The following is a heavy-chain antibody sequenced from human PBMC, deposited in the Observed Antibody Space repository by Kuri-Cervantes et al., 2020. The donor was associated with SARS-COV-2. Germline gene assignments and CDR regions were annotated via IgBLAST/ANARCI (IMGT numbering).Heavy chain of an antibody. CDR3: ATPARILTGEPTPPFDY. D-gene: IGHD3-9*01. Sequence: GGSLRLSCAASGFTFDDYAMHWVRQAPGKGLEWVSGISWNSGSIGYADSVKGRFTISRDNAKNSLYLQMNSLRAEDTAVYYCATPARILTGEPTPPFDYWGQGTLVTVSS. J-gene: IGHJ4*02. CDR1: GFTFDDYA. V-gene: IGHV3-9*01. CDR2: ISWNSGSI.